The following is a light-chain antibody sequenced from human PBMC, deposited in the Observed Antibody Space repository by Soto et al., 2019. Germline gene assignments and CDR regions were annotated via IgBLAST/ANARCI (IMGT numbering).Light chain of an antibody. J-gene: IGKJ2*01. CDR1: QSVSSN. CDR2: GAS. Sequence: EIVMTQSPATLAVSPGERAALSCRASQSVSSNFACYQQKPGQAHRLLIYGASSRATGTPARFSGSGSGTEFTLTISSLQSEDFAVYYCQQYNNWPYTFGLGTKLEMK. CDR3: QQYNNWPYT. V-gene: IGKV3-15*01.